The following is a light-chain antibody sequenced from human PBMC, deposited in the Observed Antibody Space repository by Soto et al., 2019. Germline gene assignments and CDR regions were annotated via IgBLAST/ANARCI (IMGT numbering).Light chain of an antibody. CDR1: HSLLHDNGKNY. CDR3: MHALQTPIT. CDR2: LGS. Sequence: DVVMTQSPLSLPVTLGEPASICCRSSHSLLHDNGKNYMDWYVQKPGQSPQLLIYLGSNRASGVPDRFSGSGSGTDFTLKISRVEAEDVGVYYCMHALQTPITFGQGTRLEIK. V-gene: IGKV2-28*01. J-gene: IGKJ5*01.